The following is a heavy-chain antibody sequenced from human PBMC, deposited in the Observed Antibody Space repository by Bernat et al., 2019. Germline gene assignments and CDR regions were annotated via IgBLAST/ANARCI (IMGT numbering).Heavy chain of an antibody. J-gene: IGHJ6*03. CDR3: ARDEVVVVQNYMDV. CDR1: GFTCSSYA. Sequence: QVQLVESGGGVVQPGRSLRLSCAASGFTCSSYAMHWVRQAPGKGLEWVAVISYDGSNKYYADSVKGRFTISRDNSKNTLYLQMNSLRAEDTAVYYCARDEVVVVQNYMDVWGKGTTVTVSS. D-gene: IGHD2-2*01. CDR2: ISYDGSNK. V-gene: IGHV3-30*01.